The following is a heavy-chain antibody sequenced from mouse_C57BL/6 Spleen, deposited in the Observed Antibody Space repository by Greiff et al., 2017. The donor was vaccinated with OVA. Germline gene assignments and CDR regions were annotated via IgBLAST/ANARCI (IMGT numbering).Heavy chain of an antibody. D-gene: IGHD1-1*01. V-gene: IGHV1-53*01. Sequence: LQPGTELVKPGASVKLSCKASGYTFTSYWMHWVKQRPGQGLEWIGNINPSNGGTNYNEKFKSKATLTVDKSSSTAYMQLSSLTSEDSAVYYCARSLGSVYAMDYWGQGTSVTVSS. J-gene: IGHJ4*01. CDR2: INPSNGGT. CDR3: ARSLGSVYAMDY. CDR1: GYTFTSYW.